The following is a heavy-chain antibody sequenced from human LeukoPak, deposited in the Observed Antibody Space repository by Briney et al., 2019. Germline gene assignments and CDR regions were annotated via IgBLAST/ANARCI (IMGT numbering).Heavy chain of an antibody. D-gene: IGHD1-26*01. V-gene: IGHV3-21*01. Sequence: GGSLRLSCAASGFTFSSYSMNWVRQAPGKGLEWVSSISSSSSYIYYADSVKGRFTVSREKAKNFLYLQMSSLRAGDTAMQVGYCYYGMDVWGQGTTVTVSS. CDR1: GFTFSSYS. CDR2: ISSSSSYI. CDR3: YCYYGMDV. J-gene: IGHJ6*02.